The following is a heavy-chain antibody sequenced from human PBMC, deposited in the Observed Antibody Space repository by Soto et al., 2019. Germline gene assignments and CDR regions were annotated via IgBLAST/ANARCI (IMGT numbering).Heavy chain of an antibody. V-gene: IGHV4-61*01. CDR2: IYYSGST. CDR1: GGSVSSGSYY. Sequence: SETLSLTCTVSGGSVSSGSYYWSWIRQPPGKGLEWIGYIYYSGSTNYNPSLKSRVTISVDTSKNQFSLKLSSVTAADTAVYYCARRGSDAFDIWGQGTMVTVS. J-gene: IGHJ3*02. CDR3: ARRGSDAFDI.